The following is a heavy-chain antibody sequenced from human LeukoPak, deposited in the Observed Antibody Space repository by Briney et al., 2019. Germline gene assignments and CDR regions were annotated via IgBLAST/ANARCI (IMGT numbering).Heavy chain of an antibody. CDR2: INPSGGST. D-gene: IGHD2-15*01. CDR3: ARALRYCSGGSCSTTPGY. V-gene: IGHV1-46*01. Sequence: ASVKVSCKASGYTFTSYYMQWVRQAPGQGLEWMGIINPSGGSTSYAQKFQGRVTMTRDTSTSTVYMELSSLRSEDTAVYYCARALRYCSGGSCSTTPGYWGQGTLVTVSS. J-gene: IGHJ4*02. CDR1: GYTFTSYY.